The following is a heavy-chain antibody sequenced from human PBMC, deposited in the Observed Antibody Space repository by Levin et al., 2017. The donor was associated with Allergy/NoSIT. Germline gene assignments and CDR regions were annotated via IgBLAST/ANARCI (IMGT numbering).Heavy chain of an antibody. D-gene: IGHD6-13*01. Sequence: SLKISCAASGFTFSSYAMHWVRQAPGKGLEWVAVISYDGSNKYYADSVKGRFTISRDNSKNTLYLQMNSLRAEDTAVYYCARAGYSSSWYWGYYFDYWGQGTLVTVSS. CDR1: GFTFSSYA. J-gene: IGHJ4*02. V-gene: IGHV3-30-3*01. CDR2: ISYDGSNK. CDR3: ARAGYSSSWYWGYYFDY.